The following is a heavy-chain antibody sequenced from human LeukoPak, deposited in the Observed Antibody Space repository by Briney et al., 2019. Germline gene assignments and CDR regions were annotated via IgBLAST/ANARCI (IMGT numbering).Heavy chain of an antibody. CDR3: ARAELLWFGETETDAFDI. D-gene: IGHD3-10*01. CDR2: IYHSGST. Sequence: SGTLSLTCAVSGDSISSSKWWSWVRQPPGKGLEWIGEIYHSGSTNYNPSLKSRVTISVDKSKNQFSLKLSSVTAADTAVYYCARAELLWFGETETDAFDIWGQGTMVTVSS. V-gene: IGHV4-4*02. CDR1: GDSISSSKW. J-gene: IGHJ3*02.